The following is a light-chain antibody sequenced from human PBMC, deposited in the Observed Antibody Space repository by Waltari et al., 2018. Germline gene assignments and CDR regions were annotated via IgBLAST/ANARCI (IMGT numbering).Light chain of an antibody. V-gene: IGKV3-20*01. CDR1: PRVISSY. CDR3: QQYGSSPRT. J-gene: IGKJ1*01. CDR2: GAS. Sequence: EIVLTQSPGTLSLSPGERATLSCRASPRVISSYLAWYQQKPGQAPRLLIYGASSRATGIPDRFSGSGSGTDFTLTISRLEPEDFAVDYCQQYGSSPRTFGQGTKVEIK.